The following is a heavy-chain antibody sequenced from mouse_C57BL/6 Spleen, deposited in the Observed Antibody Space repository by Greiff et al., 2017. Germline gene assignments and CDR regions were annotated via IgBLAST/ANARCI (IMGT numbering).Heavy chain of an antibody. CDR3: ARGAPYPYWYFDV. Sequence: QVQLQQSGAELVRPGSSVKLSCKASGYTFTSYWMDWVKQRPGQGLEWIGNIYPSDSETHYNQKFKDKATLTVDKSSSTAYMQLSSLTSEDSAVYYCARGAPYPYWYFDVWGTGTTVTVSS. CDR1: GYTFTSYW. CDR2: IYPSDSET. V-gene: IGHV1-61*01. J-gene: IGHJ1*03.